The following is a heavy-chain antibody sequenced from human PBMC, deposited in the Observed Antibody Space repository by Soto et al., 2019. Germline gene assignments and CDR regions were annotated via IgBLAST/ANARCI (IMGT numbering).Heavy chain of an antibody. CDR1: GFTCISYS. J-gene: IGHJ4*02. CDR3: ARDTAPSNY. V-gene: IGHV3-21*01. Sequence: GGSLRLSCAASGFTCISYSMNWVRQAPGKGLEWVSSISSSSSYIYYADSVKGRFTISRDNAKNSLYLQMNSLRAEDTAVYYCARDTAPSNYWGQGTLVTVSS. CDR2: ISSSSSYI.